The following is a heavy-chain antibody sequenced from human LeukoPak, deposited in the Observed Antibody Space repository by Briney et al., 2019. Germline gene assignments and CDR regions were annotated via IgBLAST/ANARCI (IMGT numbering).Heavy chain of an antibody. Sequence: ASVKVSCKVSGYTLTELSMHWVRQAPGKGLEWMGGFDPEDGETIYAQKFQGRVTMTEDTSTDTAYMELSSLRSEDTAVYYCATEVWNYGRTLFDPWGQGTLVTVSS. D-gene: IGHD1-7*01. CDR1: GYTLTELS. CDR3: ATEVWNYGRTLFDP. CDR2: FDPEDGET. V-gene: IGHV1-24*01. J-gene: IGHJ5*02.